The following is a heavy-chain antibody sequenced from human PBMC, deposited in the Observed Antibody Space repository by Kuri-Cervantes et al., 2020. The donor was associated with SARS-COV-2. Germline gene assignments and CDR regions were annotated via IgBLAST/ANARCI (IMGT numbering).Heavy chain of an antibody. V-gene: IGHV1-3*01. CDR2: INAGNGNT. Sequence: ASVKVSCKASGYTFTSYGISWVRQAPGQGLEWMGWINAGNGNTKYSQKFQGRVTITRDTSASTAYMELSSLRSEDTAVYYCAGGLVPGSFDYWGQGTLVTVSS. CDR1: GYTFTSYG. CDR3: AGGLVPGSFDY. D-gene: IGHD3-16*01. J-gene: IGHJ4*02.